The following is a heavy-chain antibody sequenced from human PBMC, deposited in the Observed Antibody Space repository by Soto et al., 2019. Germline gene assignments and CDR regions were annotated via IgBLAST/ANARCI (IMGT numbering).Heavy chain of an antibody. D-gene: IGHD2-2*01. J-gene: IGHJ3*01. CDR1: GYTFTSFG. Sequence: QVQLVQSGAEVKKPGASVKVSCRVSGYTFTSFGISWVRQAPGQGLEWMAWISSYNDNKKYAQKFQGRVTMTTDTSTRTVYMELRSLRSDDTAMYFCARDRIVAVPAGHDVFDFRGQGTLVTVSS. V-gene: IGHV1-18*01. CDR3: ARDRIVAVPAGHDVFDF. CDR2: ISSYNDNK.